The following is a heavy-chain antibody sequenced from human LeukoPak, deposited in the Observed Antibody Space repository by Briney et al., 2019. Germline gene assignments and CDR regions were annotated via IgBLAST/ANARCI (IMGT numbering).Heavy chain of an antibody. CDR2: ISAYNGNT. J-gene: IGHJ4*02. V-gene: IGHV1-18*01. CDR1: GYTFTSYG. Sequence: ASVKVSCKASGYTFTSYGISWVRQAPGQGLEWMGWISAYNGNTNYAQKLQGRVTMTTDTSTNTAYMELRSLRSDDPAVYYCARFEGYSSSSWYAFDYWGQGTLVTVSS. CDR3: ARFEGYSSSSWYAFDY. D-gene: IGHD6-13*01.